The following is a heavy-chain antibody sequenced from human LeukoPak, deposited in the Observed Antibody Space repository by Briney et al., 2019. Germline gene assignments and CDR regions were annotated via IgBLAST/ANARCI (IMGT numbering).Heavy chain of an antibody. J-gene: IGHJ4*02. Sequence: SETLSLTCAVYGGSFSGYYWSWIRQPPGKGLEWIGEINHSGSTNYNPSLKSRVTISVDTSKNQFSLKLSSVTAADTAVYYCASTDSGDIAAAGKFDYWGQGTLVTVSS. CDR3: ASTDSGDIAAAGKFDY. CDR1: GGSFSGYY. CDR2: INHSGST. D-gene: IGHD6-13*01. V-gene: IGHV4-34*01.